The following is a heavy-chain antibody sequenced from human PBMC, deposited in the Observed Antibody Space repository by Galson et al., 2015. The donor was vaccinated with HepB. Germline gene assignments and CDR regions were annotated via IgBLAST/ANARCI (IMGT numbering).Heavy chain of an antibody. CDR3: ARDSSYYDSSGYGY. CDR1: GFTFSSYS. D-gene: IGHD3-22*01. J-gene: IGHJ4*02. V-gene: IGHV3-48*01. Sequence: SLRLSCAASGFTFSSYSMNWVRQAPGKGLEWVSYISSSSSTIYYADSVKGRFTISRDNAKNSLYLQMNSLRAEDTAVYYCARDSSYYDSSGYGYWGQGTLVTVSS. CDR2: ISSSSSTI.